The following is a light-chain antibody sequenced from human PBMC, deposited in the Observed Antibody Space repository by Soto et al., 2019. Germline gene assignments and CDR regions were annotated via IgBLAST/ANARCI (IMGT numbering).Light chain of an antibody. CDR1: SSNLGTGYD. J-gene: IGLJ3*02. V-gene: IGLV1-40*01. CDR2: ADN. Sequence: QSALTQPPSVSGAPGQTVSISCTGSSSNLGTGYDVHWYQQFPGRAPKLLIYADNKRPSGVPDRISGSKSGTSASLAMAGLQAEDEANYYCQSYDVSLSAGVFGGGTKVTVL. CDR3: QSYDVSLSAGV.